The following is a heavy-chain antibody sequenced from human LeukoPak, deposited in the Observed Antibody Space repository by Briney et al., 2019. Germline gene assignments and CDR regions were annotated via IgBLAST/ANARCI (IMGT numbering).Heavy chain of an antibody. D-gene: IGHD2/OR15-2a*01. CDR3: ARLMGSVTTYDL. J-gene: IGHJ4*02. CDR1: GFTFNNYW. V-gene: IGHV3-7*01. Sequence: RGSLRLSCAASGFTFNNYWMSWVRQAPGKGLEWVASIRLDGSGDFHVDSVKGRFTISRDNAENSLSLQMNSLRAEDTAVYYCARLMGSVTTYDLWGQGTLVTVSS. CDR2: IRLDGSGD.